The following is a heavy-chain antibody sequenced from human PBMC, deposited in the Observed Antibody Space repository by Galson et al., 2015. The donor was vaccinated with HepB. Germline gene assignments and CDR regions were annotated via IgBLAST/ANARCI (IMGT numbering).Heavy chain of an antibody. V-gene: IGHV3-15*01. J-gene: IGHJ3*02. CDR2: IKSKTDGGTT. D-gene: IGHD6-19*01. Sequence: SLRLSCAASGFTFSNAWMSWVRQAPGKGLEWVGRIKSKTDGGTTDYAAPVKGRFTISRDDSKNTLYLQMNSLKTEDTAVYYCTTAVASYDAFDIWGQGTMVTVSS. CDR1: GFTFSNAW. CDR3: TTAVASYDAFDI.